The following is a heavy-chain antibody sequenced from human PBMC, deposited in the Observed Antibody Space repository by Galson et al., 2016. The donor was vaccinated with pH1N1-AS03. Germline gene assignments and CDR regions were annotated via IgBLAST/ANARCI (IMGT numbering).Heavy chain of an antibody. Sequence: SLRLSCAASGFTFSSYAMHWVRQAPGKGLEWVAVISYDGSNKYYADSVKGRFTISRGNSKNTLYLQMNSLRAEDTAVYYCARGGVCSSTSCFAQHFDYWGQGTLVTVSS. J-gene: IGHJ4*02. CDR3: ARGGVCSSTSCFAQHFDY. CDR2: ISYDGSNK. D-gene: IGHD2-2*01. CDR1: GFTFSSYA. V-gene: IGHV3-30*04.